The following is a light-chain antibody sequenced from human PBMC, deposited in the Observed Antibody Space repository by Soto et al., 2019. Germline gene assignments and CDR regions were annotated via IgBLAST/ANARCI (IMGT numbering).Light chain of an antibody. J-gene: IGLJ2*01. CDR1: SGHSSYA. Sequence: QSVLTQSPSASATLGASVKLTCTLSSGHSSYAIAWHQQQPEKGPRYLMKLVSDGSHTKGDAIPDRSSGSSSGAERYLTISSLQSEDEADYYCQTWGTGIHVVFGGGTKLTVL. CDR2: LVSDGSH. CDR3: QTWGTGIHVV. V-gene: IGLV4-69*01.